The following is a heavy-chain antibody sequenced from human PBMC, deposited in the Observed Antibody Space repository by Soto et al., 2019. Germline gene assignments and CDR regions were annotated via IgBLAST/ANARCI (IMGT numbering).Heavy chain of an antibody. J-gene: IGHJ5*02. CDR2: IIPIFGTA. CDR1: GGTFSSYA. V-gene: IGHV1-69*13. CDR3: ARARNGAAARPVNWFGP. D-gene: IGHD6-6*01. Sequence: SVKVSCKASGGTFSSYAISWVRQAPGQGLEWMGGIIPIFGTANYAQKFQGRVTITADESTSTAYMELSSLRSEDTAVYYCARARNGAAARPVNWFGPWGQGTLVNVSS.